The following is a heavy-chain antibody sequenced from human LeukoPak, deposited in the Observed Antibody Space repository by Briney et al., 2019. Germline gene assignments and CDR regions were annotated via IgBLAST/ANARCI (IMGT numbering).Heavy chain of an antibody. CDR2: ICYSGST. D-gene: IGHD3-22*01. CDR1: GGSISSYY. CDR3: AGASYESSGVH. V-gene: IGHV4-59*01. J-gene: IGHJ4*02. Sequence: SETLSLTCTVSGGSISSYYWSWIRQPPGKGLEWIGYICYSGSTNYNPSLKSRVTISVDTFKNQFSLKLSSVTAADTAEYYCAGASYESSGVHWGQGTLVTVSS.